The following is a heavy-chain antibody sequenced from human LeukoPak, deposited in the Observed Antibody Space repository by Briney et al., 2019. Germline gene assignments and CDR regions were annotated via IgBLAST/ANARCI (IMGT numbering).Heavy chain of an antibody. J-gene: IGHJ4*02. V-gene: IGHV3-15*05. CDR2: IKSKTDGGTT. CDR1: GFTFSNAW. D-gene: IGHD1-26*01. CDR3: AKERIVGATLDY. Sequence: PGGSLRLSCAASGFTFSNAWMSWVRQAPGKGLEWVGRIKSKTDGGTTDYAAPVKGRFTISRDNSKNTLYLQMNSLRADDTAVYYCAKERIVGATLDYWGQGTLVTVSS.